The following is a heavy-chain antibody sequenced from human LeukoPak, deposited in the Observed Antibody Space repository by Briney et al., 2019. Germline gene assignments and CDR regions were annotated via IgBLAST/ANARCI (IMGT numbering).Heavy chain of an antibody. D-gene: IGHD3-3*01. V-gene: IGHV1-69*05. Sequence: GSSVKVSCKASAGTFSSYAISWVRQAPGQGLEWMGGIIPIFGTANYAQKFQGRVTITTDESTSTAYMELSSLRSEDTAVYYCARERGVGVAKEKKQPNEYYFDYWGQGTLVTVSS. CDR3: ARERGVGVAKEKKQPNEYYFDY. CDR2: IIPIFGTA. CDR1: AGTFSSYA. J-gene: IGHJ4*02.